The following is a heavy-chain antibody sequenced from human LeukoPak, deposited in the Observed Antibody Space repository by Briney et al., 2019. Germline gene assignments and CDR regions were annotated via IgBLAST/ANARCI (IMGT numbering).Heavy chain of an antibody. D-gene: IGHD3-10*01. Sequence: PSQTLSLTCTVSGGSISSGGYYWSWIRQHPGKGLEWIGYIYYSGSTYYNPSLKSRVTISVDTSKNQFSLKLSSVTAADTAVYYCARRSGRNYYGSGSYYNEWSFDYWGQGTLVTVSS. J-gene: IGHJ4*02. V-gene: IGHV4-31*03. CDR2: IYYSGST. CDR3: ARRSGRNYYGSGSYYNEWSFDY. CDR1: GGSISSGGYY.